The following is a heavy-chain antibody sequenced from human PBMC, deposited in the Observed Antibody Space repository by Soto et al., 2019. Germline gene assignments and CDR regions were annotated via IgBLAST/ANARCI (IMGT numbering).Heavy chain of an antibody. CDR2: IKQDGSDK. CDR1: GFTFSTYW. V-gene: IGHV3-7*01. D-gene: IGHD2-15*01. CDR3: AKYENSGPAVS. J-gene: IGHJ5*02. Sequence: GGSLRLSCAVSGFTFSTYWMSWVRQAPGKGLEWVANIKQDGSDKYYVDSVKGRFTVSRDNAQSSLYLQMNSLRTEDTAVYYCAKYENSGPAVSWGQGTLVTV.